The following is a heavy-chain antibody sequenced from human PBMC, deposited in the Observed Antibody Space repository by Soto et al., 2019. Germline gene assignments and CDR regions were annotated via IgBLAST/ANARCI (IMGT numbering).Heavy chain of an antibody. V-gene: IGHV4-59*01. CDR3: ARGHGSGNYDY. CDR2: IYYTGTT. J-gene: IGHJ4*02. D-gene: IGHD3-10*01. CDR1: GDSISTYY. Sequence: SETLSLTCTVSGDSISTYYWSWIRQAPGKGLEWIGYIYYTGTTNYDPSLKSRVTISVDTSKNQFSLRLSSVTAADTAVYYCARGHGSGNYDYWGQGTQVTVSS.